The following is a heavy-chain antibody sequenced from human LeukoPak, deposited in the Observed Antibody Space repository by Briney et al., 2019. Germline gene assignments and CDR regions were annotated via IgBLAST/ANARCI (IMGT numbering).Heavy chain of an antibody. CDR3: ARVGSSGFVYYFDY. V-gene: IGHV4-30-4*01. CDR2: IYYSGST. J-gene: IGHJ4*02. D-gene: IGHD3-22*01. CDR1: GGSISSGDYY. Sequence: PSETLSLTCTVSGGSISSGDYYWSWIHQPPGKGLEWIGYIYYSGSTYYNPSLKSRVTISVDTSKNQFSLKLSSVTAADTAVYYCARVGSSGFVYYFDYWGQGTLVTVSS.